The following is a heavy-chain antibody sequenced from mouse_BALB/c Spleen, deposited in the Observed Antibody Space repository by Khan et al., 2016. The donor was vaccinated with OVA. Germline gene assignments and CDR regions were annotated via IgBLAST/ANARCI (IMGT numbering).Heavy chain of an antibody. Sequence: VQLKQSGPELMKPGASVKISCKASGYSFTSYYIHWVMQSHGTSLEWIGYIDPFSGGTTYNQKFKGKATLTADKSSSTALIHLSNLTSDDSANYYCTRHGYVTWFTYWGQGTLVTVSA. V-gene: IGHV1S135*01. CDR1: GYSFTSYY. CDR3: TRHGYVTWFTY. J-gene: IGHJ3*01. D-gene: IGHD2-2*01. CDR2: IDPFSGGT.